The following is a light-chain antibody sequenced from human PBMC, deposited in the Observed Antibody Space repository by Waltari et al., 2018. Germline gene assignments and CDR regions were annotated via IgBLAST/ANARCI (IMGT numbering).Light chain of an antibody. CDR2: FAA. CDR3: AAWDDSLKGVV. J-gene: IGLJ2*01. CDR1: TPHLGRHA. Sequence: QSVLTQPPSVSEAPRQRVAIPCSGSTPHLGRHAVTWYQQLPGKAPKLLIYFAAPLSSGVSDRFSGSKSGTSASLAISGLQSEDEADYYCAAWDDSLKGVVFGGGTKLTVL. V-gene: IGLV1-36*01.